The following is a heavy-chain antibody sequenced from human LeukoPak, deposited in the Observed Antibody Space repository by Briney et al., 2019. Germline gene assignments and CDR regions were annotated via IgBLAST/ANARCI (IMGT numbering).Heavy chain of an antibody. V-gene: IGHV4-39*01. CDR2: LYSNGNT. CDR1: GGSIRGGGYY. J-gene: IGHJ4*02. Sequence: SETLSLTCSFSGGSIRGGGYYWGWVRQPPGKGLEWIASLYSNGNTFYNPSLKSRVTISEESSKSQFSLRLRTVTAADTAVYFCWRAADHWGQGILVTVSS. CDR3: WRAADH.